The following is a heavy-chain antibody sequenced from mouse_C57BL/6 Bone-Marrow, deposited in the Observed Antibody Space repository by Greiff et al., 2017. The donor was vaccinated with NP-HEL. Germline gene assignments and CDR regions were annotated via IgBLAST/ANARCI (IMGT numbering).Heavy chain of an antibody. CDR3: ARSLSITTVVGLDY. Sequence: VQLQQPGAELVRPGSSVKLSCKASGYTFTSYWMDWVKQRPGQGLEWIGNIYPSDSETHYNQKFKDKATLTVDKSSSTAYMQLSSLTSEDSAVYYCARSLSITTVVGLDYWGQGTTLTVSS. CDR2: IYPSDSET. J-gene: IGHJ2*01. V-gene: IGHV1-61*01. D-gene: IGHD1-1*01. CDR1: GYTFTSYW.